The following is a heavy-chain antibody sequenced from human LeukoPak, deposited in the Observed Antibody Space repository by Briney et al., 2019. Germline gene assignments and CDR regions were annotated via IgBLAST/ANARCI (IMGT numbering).Heavy chain of an antibody. V-gene: IGHV3-23*01. J-gene: IGHJ4*02. CDR2: ISGSGGST. D-gene: IGHD3-22*01. CDR1: GFTFSSYA. Sequence: GGSLSLSCAASGFTFSSYAMSWVRQAPGKGLEWVSAISGSGGSTYYADSVKGRFTISRDNSKNTLYLQMNSLRAEDTAVYYCAKGGSYYYDSSGYLNYWGQGTLVTVSS. CDR3: AKGGSYYYDSSGYLNY.